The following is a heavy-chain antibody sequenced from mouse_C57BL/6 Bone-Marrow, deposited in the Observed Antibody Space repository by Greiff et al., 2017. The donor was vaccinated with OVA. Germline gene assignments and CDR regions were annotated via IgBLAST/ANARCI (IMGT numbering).Heavy chain of an antibody. Sequence: EVKLVESGGGLVQPGGSLSLSCAASGFTFTDYYMSWVRQPPGKALEWLGFIRNKANGYTTEYSASVKGRFTISRDNSQSILYLQMNALRAEDSATYYCARCAYYGSRDYFDYWGQGTTLTVSS. CDR1: GFTFTDYY. CDR3: ARCAYYGSRDYFDY. D-gene: IGHD1-1*01. V-gene: IGHV7-3*01. J-gene: IGHJ2*01. CDR2: IRNKANGYTT.